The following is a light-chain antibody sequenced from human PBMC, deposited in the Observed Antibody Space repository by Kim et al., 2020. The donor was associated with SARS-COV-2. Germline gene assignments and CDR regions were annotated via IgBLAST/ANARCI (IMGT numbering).Light chain of an antibody. CDR2: AAS. CDR1: QGISNF. CDR3: QKYNSDLWT. J-gene: IGKJ1*01. V-gene: IGKV1-27*01. Sequence: ASVGDRVTITCRASQGISNFLAWYQQKPGKVPKLLMYAASALESGVPSRFSGSGSGTEFTLTISSLQPEDVATYYCQKYNSDLWTFGQGTKVDIK.